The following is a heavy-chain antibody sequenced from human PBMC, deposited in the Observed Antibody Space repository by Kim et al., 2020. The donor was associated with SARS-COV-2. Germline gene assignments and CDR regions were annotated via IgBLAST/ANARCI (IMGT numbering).Heavy chain of an antibody. D-gene: IGHD2-2*01. CDR3: ARDGPFLLVVPAATLDY. V-gene: IGHV3-30-3*01. J-gene: IGHJ4*02. Sequence: GGSLRLSCAASGFTFSSYAMHWVRQAPGKGLEWVAVISYDGSNKYYADSVKGRFTISRDNSKNTLYLQMNSLRAEDTAVYYCARDGPFLLVVPAATLDYWGQGTLVTVSS. CDR2: ISYDGSNK. CDR1: GFTFSSYA.